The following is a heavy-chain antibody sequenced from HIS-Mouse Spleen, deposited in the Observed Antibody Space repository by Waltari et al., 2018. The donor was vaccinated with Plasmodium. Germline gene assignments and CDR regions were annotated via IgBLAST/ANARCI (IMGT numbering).Heavy chain of an antibody. J-gene: IGHJ4*02. Sequence: QVQLVQSGAEVKKPGASVKVSCKASGYTFTGYYMHWVRQAPGKGLEGMGWINPNSGVTNYAQKFQGRVTMTRDTSISTAYMGLGRLRSDDTAVYYCATKGGSSSDYWGQGTLVTVSS. CDR1: GYTFTGYY. CDR3: ATKGGSSSDY. V-gene: IGHV1-2*02. D-gene: IGHD6-6*01. CDR2: INPNSGVT.